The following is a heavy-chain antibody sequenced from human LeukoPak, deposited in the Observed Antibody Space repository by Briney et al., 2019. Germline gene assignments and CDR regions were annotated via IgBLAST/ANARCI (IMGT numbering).Heavy chain of an antibody. D-gene: IGHD2-2*01. Sequence: ASVKVSCKASGGTFSSYAISWVRQAPGQGLEWMGGIIPIFGTANYAQKFQGRVTMTRNTSISTAYMELSSLRSEDTAVYYCARGGLVVPAAKGRYKKYGMDVWGQGTTVTVSS. CDR3: ARGGLVVPAAKGRYKKYGMDV. CDR2: IIPIFGTA. J-gene: IGHJ6*02. CDR1: GGTFSSYA. V-gene: IGHV1-69*05.